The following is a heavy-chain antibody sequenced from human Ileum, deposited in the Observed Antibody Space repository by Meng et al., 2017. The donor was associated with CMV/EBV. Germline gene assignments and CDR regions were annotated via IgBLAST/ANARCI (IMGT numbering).Heavy chain of an antibody. V-gene: IGHV3-30*02. J-gene: IGHJ1*01. D-gene: IGHD2-2*01. CDR2: IRYDGTNE. CDR1: GFTFSNNG. CDR3: AKDCTSTSCFYS. Sequence: CAASGFTFSNNGMHWVRQAPGKGLEWVALIRYDGTNEYYADSVKGRFTISRDNSKNTLYLHMNSLRDDDTAVYYCAKDCTSTSCFYSWGQGTLVTVSS.